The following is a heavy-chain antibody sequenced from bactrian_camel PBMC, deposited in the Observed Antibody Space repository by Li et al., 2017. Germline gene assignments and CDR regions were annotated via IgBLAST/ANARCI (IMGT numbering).Heavy chain of an antibody. CDR3: AAVRYGGAWYPLCRARSADFGY. Sequence: QVQLVESGGGSVQAGGSLRLSCAASGASQRFSCMGWFRQVPGKEREAVAQVGTISGNTYYADSVKGRFAISRDNAKNTLYLRMNSLKPGDTAMYYCAAVRYGGAWYPLCRARSADFGYWGQGTQVTVS. D-gene: IGHD6*01. V-gene: IGHV3S54*01. CDR2: VGTISGNT. J-gene: IGHJ6*01. CDR1: GASQRFSC.